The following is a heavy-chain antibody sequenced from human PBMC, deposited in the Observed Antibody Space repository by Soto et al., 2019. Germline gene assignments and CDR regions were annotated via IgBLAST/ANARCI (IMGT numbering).Heavy chain of an antibody. CDR2: ISDSRDTI. Sequence: EVQLVESGGGLVQPGGSLRLSCAASGFTFSAYSMNWVRQAPGKGLEWVSYISDSRDTIYYEDSVTGRFTISRGNAKNALYLQMNSLRAEDTAVYYCAREVGPINYWGQGTVVTVSS. V-gene: IGHV3-48*01. D-gene: IGHD1-26*01. J-gene: IGHJ4*02. CDR3: AREVGPINY. CDR1: GFTFSAYS.